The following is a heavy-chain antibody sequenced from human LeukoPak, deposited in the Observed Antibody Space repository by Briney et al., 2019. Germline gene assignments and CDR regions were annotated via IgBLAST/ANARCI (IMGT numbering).Heavy chain of an antibody. Sequence: PSETLSLTCTVSGGSISSYYWSWIRQPPGKGLEWIGYIYYSGSTNYNPSLKSRVTISVDTSKNQFSLKLSSVTAADTAVYYCARVIGKPMTTVVYYFDYWGQGTLVTVSS. CDR1: GGSISSYY. CDR2: IYYSGST. D-gene: IGHD4-23*01. J-gene: IGHJ4*02. CDR3: ARVIGKPMTTVVYYFDY. V-gene: IGHV4-59*01.